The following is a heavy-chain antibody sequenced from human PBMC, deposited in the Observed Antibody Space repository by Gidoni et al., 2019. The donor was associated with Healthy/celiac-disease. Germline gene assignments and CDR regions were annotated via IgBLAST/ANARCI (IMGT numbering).Heavy chain of an antibody. Sequence: EVQLVESGGGLVKPGWSLRLSCVVSGITFSSYTMNWVRKAPGKGLEWVSSISSRSSYIYYADSVKGRFTSSRDNAKNSLYLQMNSLRAEDTAVYYCARADPTVTTYFDYWGQGTLVTVSS. J-gene: IGHJ4*02. CDR2: ISSRSSYI. D-gene: IGHD4-17*01. CDR3: ARADPTVTTYFDY. CDR1: GITFSSYT. V-gene: IGHV3-21*01.